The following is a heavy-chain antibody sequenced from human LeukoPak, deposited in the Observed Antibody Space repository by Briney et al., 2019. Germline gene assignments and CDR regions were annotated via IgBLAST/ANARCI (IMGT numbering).Heavy chain of an antibody. D-gene: IGHD4-17*01. CDR3: AKLAGYGDSAPQFYYGLDV. J-gene: IGHJ6*02. CDR2: FHHTGDT. CDR1: GVSISNYY. Sequence: SETLSLTCTVSGVSISNYYWSWVRQTPGKGLECIAYFHHTGDTNYSPSLKSRFTISIDMSKNQFSLKLKSVTAADTAVYYCAKLAGYGDSAPQFYYGLDVWGPGTTVIVSS. V-gene: IGHV4-59*01.